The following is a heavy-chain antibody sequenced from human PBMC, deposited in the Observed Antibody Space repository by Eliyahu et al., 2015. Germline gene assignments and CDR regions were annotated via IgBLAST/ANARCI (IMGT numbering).Heavy chain of an antibody. CDR2: ISTYNDKI. CDR1: GYTFTSDG. CDR3: ARDRYAYVFDF. D-gene: IGHD3-10*02. Sequence: QVQLVQSGAEVKKPGASVKVSCKTSGYTFTSDGISWVRQAPGQGLEWMGWISTYNDKIDYAQKFQGRVTMTTDKSTSTAYMELMSLRSDDTAVYYCARDRYAYVFDFWGQGTLVTVSS. J-gene: IGHJ4*02. V-gene: IGHV1-18*04.